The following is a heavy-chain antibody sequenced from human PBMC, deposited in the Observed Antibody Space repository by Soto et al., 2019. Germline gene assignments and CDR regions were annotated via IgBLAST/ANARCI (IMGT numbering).Heavy chain of an antibody. D-gene: IGHD6-13*01. CDR2: VYYSGST. CDR3: ARHSGASSWTYYFDY. CDR1: SGSISSYY. V-gene: IGHV4-59*08. Sequence: SETLSLTCSVSSGSISSYYWSWIRQPPGKGLEWIGYVYYSGSTNYNPSLKSRVTISIDTSKNQFSLKLSSVTAADTAVYYCARHSGASSWTYYFDYWGQGTLVTVSS. J-gene: IGHJ4*02.